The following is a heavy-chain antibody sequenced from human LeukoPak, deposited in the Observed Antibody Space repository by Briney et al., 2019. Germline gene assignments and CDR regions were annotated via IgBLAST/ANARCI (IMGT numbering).Heavy chain of an antibody. CDR3: ARGSAAPDS. Sequence: GGSLRLSCAASGFTFSSYAMSWVRQAPGKGLEWVANVKLDGSQKNYVDSVRGRFTISRDNAKNSLYLQMNSLRADDTAVYYCARGSAAPDSWGQGALVTVSS. CDR1: GFTFSSYA. J-gene: IGHJ4*02. V-gene: IGHV3-7*03. D-gene: IGHD6-6*01. CDR2: VKLDGSQK.